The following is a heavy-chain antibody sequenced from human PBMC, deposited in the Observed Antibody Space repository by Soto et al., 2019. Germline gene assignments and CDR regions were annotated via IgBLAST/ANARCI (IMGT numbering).Heavy chain of an antibody. CDR3: ARDEKVVVYYFDY. D-gene: IGHD2-2*01. Sequence: PGGSLRLSCAASGFTFSSYGMHWVRQAPGKGLEWVAVISYDGSNKYYADSVKGRFTISRDNSKNTLYLQMNSLRAEDTAVYYCARDEKVVVYYFDYWGQGTLVTVSS. V-gene: IGHV3-30*03. CDR2: ISYDGSNK. CDR1: GFTFSSYG. J-gene: IGHJ4*02.